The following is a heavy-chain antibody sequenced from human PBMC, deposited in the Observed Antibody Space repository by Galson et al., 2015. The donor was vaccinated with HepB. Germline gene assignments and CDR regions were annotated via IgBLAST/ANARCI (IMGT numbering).Heavy chain of an antibody. D-gene: IGHD3-10*01. Sequence: SLRLSCAASGFTLSSYAMSWVRQAPGKGLEWVSAISGSGGSTYYADSVKGRFTISRDNSKNTLYLQMNSLRAEDTAVYYCAKVRVRGGYREAFDIWGQGTMVTVSS. CDR1: GFTLSSYA. CDR3: AKVRVRGGYREAFDI. J-gene: IGHJ3*02. CDR2: ISGSGGST. V-gene: IGHV3-23*01.